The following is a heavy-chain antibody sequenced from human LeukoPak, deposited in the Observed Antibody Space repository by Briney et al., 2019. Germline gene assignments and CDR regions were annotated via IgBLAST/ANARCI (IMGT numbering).Heavy chain of an antibody. V-gene: IGHV4-4*07. CDR3: ARVGFMIAARQNAFDI. Sequence: PLEALSLTCIVSLGSISGYYWSWVRPPAGKELEWIGRIYTSGSTKYNPSLKSRVTMSVDTSKNQFSLKLSSVTAAETAVYYCARVGFMIAARQNAFDIWGQGTMVTVSS. D-gene: IGHD3-22*01. J-gene: IGHJ3*02. CDR1: LGSISGYY. CDR2: IYTSGST.